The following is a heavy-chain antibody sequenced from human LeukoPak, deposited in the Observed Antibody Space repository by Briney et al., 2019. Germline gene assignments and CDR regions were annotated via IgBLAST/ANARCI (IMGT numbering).Heavy chain of an antibody. Sequence: GGSPRLSCAPSGFTLSSYETKWVRQAPGKGLEWVSYISSSGSTILYADSVEGGFSVARDNSKNTLYLQINSLRPEDTAAYFCAREGSYGSGSYWPFDFWGQGTRVTVSS. V-gene: IGHV3-48*03. D-gene: IGHD3-10*01. CDR2: ISSSGSTI. CDR1: GFTLSSYE. J-gene: IGHJ4*02. CDR3: AREGSYGSGSYWPFDF.